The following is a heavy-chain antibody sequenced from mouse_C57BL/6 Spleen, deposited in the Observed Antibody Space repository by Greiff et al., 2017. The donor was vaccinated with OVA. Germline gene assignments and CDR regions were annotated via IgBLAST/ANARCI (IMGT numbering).Heavy chain of an antibody. Sequence: QVQLQQPGAELVKPGASVKLSCKASGYTFTSYWMQWVKQRPGQGLEWIGEIDPSDSYTNYNQKFKGKATLTVDTSSSTAYMQLSSLTSEDSAVYYCARRDWDDYWGQGTTLTGSS. J-gene: IGHJ2*01. CDR2: IDPSDSYT. V-gene: IGHV1-50*01. CDR1: GYTFTSYW. D-gene: IGHD4-1*01. CDR3: ARRDWDDY.